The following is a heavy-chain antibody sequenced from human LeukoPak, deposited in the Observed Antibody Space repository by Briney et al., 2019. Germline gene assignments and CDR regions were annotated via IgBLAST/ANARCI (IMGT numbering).Heavy chain of an antibody. CDR3: ARDGSGGNWFDP. V-gene: IGHV3-48*04. Sequence: QPGGSLRLSCAASGFTFSSYAMSWVRQAPGKGLEWASYISSDGSIVHYADSVKGRFTISRDNAKKSLYLQMDSLRAEDTAVYYCARDGSGGNWFDPWGQGTLVTVSS. CDR2: ISSDGSIV. D-gene: IGHD3-10*01. J-gene: IGHJ5*02. CDR1: GFTFSSYA.